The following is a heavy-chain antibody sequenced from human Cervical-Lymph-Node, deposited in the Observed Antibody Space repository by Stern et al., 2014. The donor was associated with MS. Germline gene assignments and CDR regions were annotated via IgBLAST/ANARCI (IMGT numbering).Heavy chain of an antibody. V-gene: IGHV3-21*01. Sequence: EVQLVESGGGLVKPGGSLRLSCAASGFTFSSYTMNWVRQAPGKGLEWVSSISGSTNYIYYADSVKGRFTISRDNAKNSLYLQVNTLRGEDTAVYYCARLAAAGHPNYFDYWGQGTLVTVSS. CDR3: ARLAAAGHPNYFDY. CDR1: GFTFSSYT. CDR2: ISGSTNYI. J-gene: IGHJ4*02. D-gene: IGHD6-13*01.